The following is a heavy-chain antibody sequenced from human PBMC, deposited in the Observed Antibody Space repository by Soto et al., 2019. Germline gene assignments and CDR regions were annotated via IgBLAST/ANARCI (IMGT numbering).Heavy chain of an antibody. D-gene: IGHD3-22*01. V-gene: IGHV1-18*01. Sequence: ASVKVSCKTSGYTFTSYGISCVRQAPGQGLEWMGWISAYNGYTNYAQKLQGRVSMTTDTSTSTAYMELGSLRSDDTAVYYCARDFDSSGYYYRGNDYWGQGTLVTVSS. CDR1: GYTFTSYG. CDR3: ARDFDSSGYYYRGNDY. J-gene: IGHJ4*02. CDR2: ISAYNGYT.